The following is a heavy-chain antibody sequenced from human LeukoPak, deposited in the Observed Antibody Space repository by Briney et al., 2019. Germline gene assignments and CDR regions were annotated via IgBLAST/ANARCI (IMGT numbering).Heavy chain of an antibody. Sequence: SETLSLTCTVSGGSISSYYWSWIRQPPGEGLEWIGYIYYSGSTNYNPSLKSRVTISVDTSKNQFSLKLSSVTAADTAVYYCARNVYGYFDYWGQGTLVTVSS. CDR1: GGSISSYY. V-gene: IGHV4-59*08. CDR3: ARNVYGYFDY. CDR2: IYYSGST. D-gene: IGHD1-1*01. J-gene: IGHJ4*02.